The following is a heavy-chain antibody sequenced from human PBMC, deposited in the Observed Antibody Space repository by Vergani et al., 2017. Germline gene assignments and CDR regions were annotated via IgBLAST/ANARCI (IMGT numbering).Heavy chain of an antibody. V-gene: IGHV3-7*03. CDR2: IKQDGSEK. CDR1: GFTFSSYW. CDR3: ANYCSGGSCYFDY. D-gene: IGHD2-15*01. Sequence: EVQLVESGGGLVQPGGSLRLSCAASGFTFSSYWMSWVRQAPGKGLEWVANIKQDGSEKYYVDSVKGRFTISRDNSKNTLYLQMNSLRAEDTAVYYCANYCSGGSCYFDYWGQGTLVTVSS. J-gene: IGHJ4*02.